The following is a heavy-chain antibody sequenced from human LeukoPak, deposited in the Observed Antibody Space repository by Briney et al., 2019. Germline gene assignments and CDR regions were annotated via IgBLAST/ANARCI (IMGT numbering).Heavy chain of an antibody. Sequence: GGSLRLSCAASGFTFSTYAMSWVRQAPGKGLEWVSSISRSGDRTYYADSVKGRFTISRDNSKNTLYLQMSSLRAEDTAIYYCAKYNYYGSGSYYNDFDSWGQGTLVTVSS. CDR1: GFTFSTYA. CDR2: ISRSGDRT. D-gene: IGHD3-10*01. J-gene: IGHJ4*02. V-gene: IGHV3-23*01. CDR3: AKYNYYGSGSYYNDFDS.